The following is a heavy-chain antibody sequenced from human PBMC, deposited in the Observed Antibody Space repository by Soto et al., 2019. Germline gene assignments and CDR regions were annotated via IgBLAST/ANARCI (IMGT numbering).Heavy chain of an antibody. Sequence: EVQLLESGGGLVQPGGSLRLSCAASGFTFSSYAMSWVRQAPGKGLEWVSAISGSSGSTYYADSVKGRFTISRDNSKNTLYLQMNSLRAEDTAVYYCAKDWPLGYCSGGSCPFDYWGQGTLVTVSS. CDR1: GFTFSSYA. V-gene: IGHV3-23*01. CDR2: ISGSSGST. J-gene: IGHJ4*02. D-gene: IGHD2-15*01. CDR3: AKDWPLGYCSGGSCPFDY.